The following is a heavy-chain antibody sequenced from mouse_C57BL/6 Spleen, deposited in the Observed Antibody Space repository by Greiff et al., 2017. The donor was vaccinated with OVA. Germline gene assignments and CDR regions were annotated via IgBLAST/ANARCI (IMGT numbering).Heavy chain of an antibody. Sequence: VQLQQSGPELVKPGASVKISCKASGYTFTDYYMNWVKQSHGKSLEWIGDINPNNGGTSYNQKFKGKATLTVDKSSSTAYMELRSLTSEDSAVYYCAREITGQFAYWGQGTLVTVSA. V-gene: IGHV1-26*01. D-gene: IGHD4-1*01. CDR2: INPNNGGT. J-gene: IGHJ3*01. CDR3: AREITGQFAY. CDR1: GYTFTDYY.